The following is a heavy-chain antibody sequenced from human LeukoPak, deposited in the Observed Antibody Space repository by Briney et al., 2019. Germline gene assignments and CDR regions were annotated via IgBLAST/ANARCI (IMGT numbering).Heavy chain of an antibody. D-gene: IGHD3-10*01. CDR3: ARAVRGNYYMDV. Sequence: GGSLRLSCAASGFTFSSYGMHWVRQAPGKGLEWVAVIWYDGSNKYYADSVKGRFTISRDNSKNTLYLQMNSLRAEDTAVYYCARAVRGNYYMDVWGKGTTVTVSS. J-gene: IGHJ6*03. CDR2: IWYDGSNK. CDR1: GFTFSSYG. V-gene: IGHV3-33*01.